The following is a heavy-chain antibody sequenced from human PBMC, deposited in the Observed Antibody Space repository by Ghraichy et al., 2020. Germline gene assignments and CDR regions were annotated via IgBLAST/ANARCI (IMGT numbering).Heavy chain of an antibody. Sequence: SETLSLTCTVSGGSISSYYWSWIRQPAGKGLEWIGRIYTSGSTNYNPSLKSRVTMSVDTSKNQFSLKLSSVTAADTAVYYCAREEVWELPPPGYYGMDVWGQGTTVTVSS. D-gene: IGHD1-26*01. J-gene: IGHJ6*02. CDR3: AREEVWELPPPGYYGMDV. CDR2: IYTSGST. CDR1: GGSISSYY. V-gene: IGHV4-4*07.